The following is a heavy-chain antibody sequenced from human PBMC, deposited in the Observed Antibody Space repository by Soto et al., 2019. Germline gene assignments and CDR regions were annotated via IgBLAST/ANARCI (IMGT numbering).Heavy chain of an antibody. D-gene: IGHD2-15*01. V-gene: IGHV3-30*18. CDR1: GFTFTNYG. Sequence: QVQLVESGGGVVQPGRSLRLSCSGSGFTFTNYGLHWVRRAPGKGLEWVAAISYDGSNEYYADSVKGRFTISRDYSKKMLYLQMDSLRPEDTAVYYCAKDGAPRYCTRSSCHPAGAYWGQGTLVTVSS. CDR3: AKDGAPRYCTRSSCHPAGAY. CDR2: ISYDGSNE. J-gene: IGHJ4*02.